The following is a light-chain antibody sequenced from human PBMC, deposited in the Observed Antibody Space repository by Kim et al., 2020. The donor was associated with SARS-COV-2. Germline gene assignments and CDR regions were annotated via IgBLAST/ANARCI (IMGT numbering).Light chain of an antibody. J-gene: IGLJ3*02. V-gene: IGLV3-1*01. Sequence: VSVSPGQTASITCSGDKLGDKYVCWYQQKPGQSPVLVMYQDTKRPSGIPERFSGSNSGNTATLTIRGTQAMDEADYYCQAWDSTWVFGGGTQLTVL. CDR2: QDT. CDR3: QAWDSTWV. CDR1: KLGDKY.